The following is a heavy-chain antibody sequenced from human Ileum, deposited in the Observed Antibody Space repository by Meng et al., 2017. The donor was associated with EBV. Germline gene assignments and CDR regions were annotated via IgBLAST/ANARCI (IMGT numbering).Heavy chain of an antibody. CDR3: LRGSGGSV. J-gene: IGHJ1*01. CDR2: IPHRGSS. V-gene: IGHV4-4*02. Sequence: VPLRGTVLALVKPARTLSLTGGVSGDSIPNRDWWAWVRQPAVKGLEWIGEIPHRGSSAYNPSLKSLVSMSIDKSKNQFSLKLTSVTAADTAVYHCLRGSGGSVWGQGTLVTVSS. CDR1: GDSIPNRDW. D-gene: IGHD3-10*01.